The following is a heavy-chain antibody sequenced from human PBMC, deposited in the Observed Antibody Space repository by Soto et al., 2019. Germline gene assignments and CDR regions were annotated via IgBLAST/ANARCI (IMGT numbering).Heavy chain of an antibody. V-gene: IGHV4-4*07. CDR2: IYTSGST. D-gene: IGHD1-26*01. CDR3: ARVRDSGSYQYYFDY. Sequence: SETLSLTCTVSGGSISSYYWSWIRQPAGKGLEWIGRIYTSGSTNYNPSLKSRVTMSVDTSKNQFSLKLSSVTAADTAVYYCARVRDSGSYQYYFDYWGQGTLVTAPQ. CDR1: GGSISSYY. J-gene: IGHJ4*02.